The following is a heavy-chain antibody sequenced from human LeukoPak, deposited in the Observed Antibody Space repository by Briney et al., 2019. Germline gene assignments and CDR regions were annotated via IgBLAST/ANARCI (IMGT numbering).Heavy chain of an antibody. CDR1: GGSISSYY. V-gene: IGHV4-59*01. CDR2: IYYSGSI. D-gene: IGHD6-6*01. CDR3: ARDRGSSPDYFDY. Sequence: PSETLSLTCTVSGGSISSYYWSWIRQPPGKGLEWIGYIYYSGSIKYNPSLKSRVTISVDTSKNQFSLRLSSVTAADTAVYYCARDRGSSPDYFDYWGQGTLVTVSS. J-gene: IGHJ4*02.